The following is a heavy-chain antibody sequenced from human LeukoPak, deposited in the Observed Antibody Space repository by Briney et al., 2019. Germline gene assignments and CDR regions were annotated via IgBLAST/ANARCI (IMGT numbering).Heavy chain of an antibody. CDR3: ARGVDIVATTVDY. V-gene: IGHV1-2*02. J-gene: IGHJ4*02. CDR1: GYTFIAYY. CDR2: INPNSGGT. D-gene: IGHD5-12*01. Sequence: ASVKVSCKASGYTFIAYYIHWVRQAPGQGLEWMGWINPNSGGTNYAQKFQGRVTMTRDTSISTAYMELSRLRSDDTAVYYCARGVDIVATTVDYWGQGTLVTVSS.